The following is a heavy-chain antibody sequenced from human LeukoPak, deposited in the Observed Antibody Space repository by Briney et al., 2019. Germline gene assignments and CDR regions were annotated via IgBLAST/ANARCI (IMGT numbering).Heavy chain of an antibody. V-gene: IGHV4-59*12. CDR2: IHYSGKT. CDR1: GGSLTGYF. D-gene: IGHD3-10*01. J-gene: IGHJ3*01. CDR3: ARDMLGTKVRGATDAFDV. Sequence: KASETLSLTCTVSGGSLTGYFWSWIRQPPGKGLEWIGFIHYSGKTTYNPSLKSRVTMSVDTSKNQFSLKVTSVTATDTAVYFCARDMLGTKVRGATDAFDVWGQGTVVTVSS.